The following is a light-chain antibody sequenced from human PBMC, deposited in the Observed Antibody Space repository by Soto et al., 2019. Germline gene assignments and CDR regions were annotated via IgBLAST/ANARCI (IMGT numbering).Light chain of an antibody. CDR2: EAN. J-gene: IGLJ3*02. CDR3: CSYVYCNSWM. V-gene: IGLV2-23*01. CDR1: SNEALNYDV. Sequence: QSALTQPASVSGSPGQSITISCTGSSNEALNYDVVSWYQHHPGHVPKLILYEANRRPSGVSSRVSASRSGNMASMTISGLQAEDEADYYCCSYVYCNSWMVGGGTKLTVL.